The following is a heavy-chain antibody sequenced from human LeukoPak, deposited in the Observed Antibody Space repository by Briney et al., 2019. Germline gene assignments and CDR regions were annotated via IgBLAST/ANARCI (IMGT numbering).Heavy chain of an antibody. V-gene: IGHV3-43D*03. D-gene: IGHD3-22*01. CDR2: ISWDGGST. CDR3: AKGPDYYDSSGYLDY. Sequence: PGGSLRLSCAASGFTFDDYTMHWVRQAPGKGLEWVSLISWDGGSTYYADSVKGRFTMSRDNSKNSLYLQMNSLRAEDTALYYCAKGPDYYDSSGYLDYWGQGTLVTVSS. J-gene: IGHJ4*02. CDR1: GFTFDDYT.